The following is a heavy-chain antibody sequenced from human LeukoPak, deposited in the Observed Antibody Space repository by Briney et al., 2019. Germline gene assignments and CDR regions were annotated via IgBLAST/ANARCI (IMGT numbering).Heavy chain of an antibody. Sequence: GGSLRLSCAASGFTFSSYWMPWVRQAPGKGLVWVSRINSDGSSTSYADSVKGRFTISRDNAKNTLYLQMNSLRAEDTAVYYCTRGKMRYCSSTSCLKEPDYWGQGTLVTVSS. D-gene: IGHD2-2*01. V-gene: IGHV3-74*01. CDR3: TRGKMRYCSSTSCLKEPDY. CDR1: GFTFSSYW. CDR2: INSDGSST. J-gene: IGHJ4*02.